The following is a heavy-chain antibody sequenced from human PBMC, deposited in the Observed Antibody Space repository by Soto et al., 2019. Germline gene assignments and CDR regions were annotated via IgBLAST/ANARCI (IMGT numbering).Heavy chain of an antibody. J-gene: IGHJ5*02. CDR2: MNPNSGNT. V-gene: IGHV1-8*02. D-gene: IGHD3-10*01. Sequence: VASVKVSCKASGYTFTSYYINWVRQATGQGLEWMGWMNPNSGNTGYAQKFQGRVTMTRNTSISTAYMELSSLRSEDTAVYYCARGLWGYYYGSGSYYPSGPWGQGTLVTVSS. CDR3: ARGLWGYYYGSGSYYPSGP. CDR1: GYTFTSYY.